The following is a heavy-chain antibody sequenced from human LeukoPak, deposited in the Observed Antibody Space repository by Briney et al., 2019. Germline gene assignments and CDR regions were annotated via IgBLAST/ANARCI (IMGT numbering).Heavy chain of an antibody. J-gene: IGHJ6*03. CDR2: LSYDGSNK. Sequence: PGGSLRLSCAASRFTFSVYAMYWVRQAPGKGLECLAVLSYDGSNKYYADSVKGRFAVSRDNSNNTLYLQMNSLRAEDTATYYCARDAGAATYYYFYYMDLWGKGTTVTVSS. CDR1: RFTFSVYA. V-gene: IGHV3-30*01. CDR3: ARDAGAATYYYFYYMDL. D-gene: IGHD6-13*01.